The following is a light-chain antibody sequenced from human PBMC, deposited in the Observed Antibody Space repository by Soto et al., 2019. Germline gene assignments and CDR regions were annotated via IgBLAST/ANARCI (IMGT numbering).Light chain of an antibody. CDR2: GAS. CDR1: QGIRND. CDR3: LQDYNYPQT. V-gene: IGKV1-6*01. J-gene: IGKJ1*01. Sequence: QLTQFPSSLSASVGDRVTITCRPSQGIRNDLAWHQQKPGQAPKLLIYGASTLPTGVPARFSGSGSGTDFTLTISSLQPEDFATYYCLQDYNYPQTFGQGTKVDIK.